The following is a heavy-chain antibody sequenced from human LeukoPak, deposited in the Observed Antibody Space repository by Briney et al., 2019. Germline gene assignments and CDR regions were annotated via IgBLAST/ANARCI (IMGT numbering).Heavy chain of an antibody. CDR2: IYYSGST. CDR3: ATSRFGELLWALY. Sequence: SETLSLTCTVSGAPISSYYWSWIRQPPGKGLEWIGYIYYSGSTNYNPSLKSRVTISVDTSKNQFSLKLSSVTAADTAVYYCATSRFGELLWALYWGQGTLVTVSS. D-gene: IGHD3-10*01. V-gene: IGHV4-59*01. CDR1: GAPISSYY. J-gene: IGHJ4*02.